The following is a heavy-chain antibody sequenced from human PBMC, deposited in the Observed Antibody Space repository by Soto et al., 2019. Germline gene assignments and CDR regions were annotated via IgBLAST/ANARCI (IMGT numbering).Heavy chain of an antibody. CDR2: IYPDASDT. CDR1: GYSFTTYW. D-gene: IGHD2-2*02. Sequence: LGESLKISCKGSGYSFTTYWIAWVRQMPGKGLEWMGIIYPDASDTRYSPPFQGQVTISVDRSISTAYLQWSSLKASDTAIYYCSRQDCPSTSCYKGSRYCFDYWGRGXLVTVSS. J-gene: IGHJ4*02. V-gene: IGHV5-51*01. CDR3: SRQDCPSTSCYKGSRYCFDY.